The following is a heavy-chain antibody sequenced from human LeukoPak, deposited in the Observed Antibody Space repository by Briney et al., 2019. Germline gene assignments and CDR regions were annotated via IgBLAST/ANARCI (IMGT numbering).Heavy chain of an antibody. CDR1: GGTFSSYA. J-gene: IGHJ4*02. D-gene: IGHD5-18*01. Sequence: SVKVSCKASGGTFSSYAISWVRQAPGQGLEWMGRIIPILGIANYAQKFQGRVTITADKSTSTAYMELSSLRSEDTAVYYCARDLTIQPSLLYWGQGTLVTVSS. CDR2: IIPILGIA. V-gene: IGHV1-69*04. CDR3: ARDLTIQPSLLY.